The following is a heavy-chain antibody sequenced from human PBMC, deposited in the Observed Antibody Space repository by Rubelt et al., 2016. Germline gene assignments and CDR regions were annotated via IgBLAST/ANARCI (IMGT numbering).Heavy chain of an antibody. Sequence: QVQLVQSVSELRKPGASVKVSCKASGYTFRSYAMNWVRLAPGQGLEWMGWISTDIGNPTYAQGFTGRFVFSLDTSVSTAYLQISSLKAEDTAGYYCARVRRYYDDAFDIWGQGTMVTISS. J-gene: IGHJ3*02. CDR1: GYTFRSYA. V-gene: IGHV7-4-1*02. CDR3: ARVRRYYDDAFDI. CDR2: ISTDIGNP. D-gene: IGHD3-22*01.